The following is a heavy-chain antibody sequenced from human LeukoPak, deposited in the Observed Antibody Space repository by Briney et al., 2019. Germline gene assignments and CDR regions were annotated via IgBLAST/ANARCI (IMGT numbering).Heavy chain of an antibody. CDR1: GSTFSGSA. CDR3: TRSDGGFDY. J-gene: IGHJ4*02. CDR2: IRSKANSYAT. Sequence: GSLRLSCAASGSTFSGSAMHWVRQASGKGLEWFGRIRSKANSYATAYAASVKGRFTISRDDSKNTAYLQMNSLNTEDTAVYFCTRSDGGFDYWGPGTLVTVSS. V-gene: IGHV3-73*01. D-gene: IGHD4-23*01.